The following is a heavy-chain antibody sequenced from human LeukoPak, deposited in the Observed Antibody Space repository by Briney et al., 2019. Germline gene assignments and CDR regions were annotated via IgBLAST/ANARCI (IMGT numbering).Heavy chain of an antibody. J-gene: IGHJ4*02. V-gene: IGHV3-15*01. CDR1: GFTFSSYA. CDR2: IKSKTDGGTT. D-gene: IGHD5-12*01. Sequence: PGGSLRLSCAASGFTFSSYAMHWVRQAPGKGLEWVGRIKSKTDGGTTDYAAPVKGRFTISRDDSKNTLYLQMNSLKTEDTAVYYCTTEAVPWLRYDYWGQGTLVTVSS. CDR3: TTEAVPWLRYDY.